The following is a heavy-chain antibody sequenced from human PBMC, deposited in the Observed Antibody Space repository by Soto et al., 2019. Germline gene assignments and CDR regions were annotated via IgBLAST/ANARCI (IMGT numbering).Heavy chain of an antibody. D-gene: IGHD2-21*02. V-gene: IGHV4-59*01. Sequence: QVQLHESGPGLVKPSETLSLTCTVSGGSISNFYWSWIRQSPGRGLEWIGYGYMYYSGSTYYNPSVEIRVTISVDTSKNQISMRLTSVTADDTALYYCARGSLSTETANALDVWGPGTMVTVSS. J-gene: IGHJ3*01. CDR3: ARGSLSTETANALDV. CDR1: GGSISNFY. CDR2: MYYSGST.